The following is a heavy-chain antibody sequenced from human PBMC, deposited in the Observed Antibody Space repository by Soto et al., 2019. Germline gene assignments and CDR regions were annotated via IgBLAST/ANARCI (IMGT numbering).Heavy chain of an antibody. V-gene: IGHV4-39*01. CDR3: ARHKVVRGVDV. CDR1: GGSISSSSYY. D-gene: IGHD3-10*01. CDR2: IYYSGST. Sequence: QLQLQESGPGLVKPSETLSLTCTVSGGSISSSSYYWGWIRQPPGKGLEWIGSIYYSGSTYYNPSLKSRVTISVDTSKNQFSLKLSSVTAADPAVYYCARHKVVRGVDVWGQGTTVTVSS. J-gene: IGHJ6*02.